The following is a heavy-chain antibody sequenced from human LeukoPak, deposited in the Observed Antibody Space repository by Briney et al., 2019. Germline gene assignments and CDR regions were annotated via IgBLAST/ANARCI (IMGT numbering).Heavy chain of an antibody. J-gene: IGHJ4*02. V-gene: IGHV4-59*08. CDR2: IFDSGST. CDR1: GFTFSSYW. Sequence: GSLRLSCAASGFTFSSYWMSWVRQAPGKGLEWIGYIFDSGSTKYNPSLKSRVTISVDTSNNQFSLKLSSVTAADTAVYYCARHATSSYALLPGHFDYWGQGTLVTVSS. D-gene: IGHD2-2*01. CDR3: ARHATSSYALLPGHFDY.